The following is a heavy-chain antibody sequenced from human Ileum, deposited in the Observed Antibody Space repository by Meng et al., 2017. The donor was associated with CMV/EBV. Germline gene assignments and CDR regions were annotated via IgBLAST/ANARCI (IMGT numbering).Heavy chain of an antibody. J-gene: IGHJ4*02. D-gene: IGHD1-26*01. CDR3: ARDSIGSLDY. CDR1: GFIFSDYW. Sequence: GGSLRRSCAASGFIFSDYWMAWVRQAPGKGPEWVDNIKQDGSEKYYGDSVKGRFTISRDKAKNSLYLQMNSLRAEDTAVYYCARDSIGSLDYWGQGTLVTVSS. CDR2: IKQDGSEK. V-gene: IGHV3-7*03.